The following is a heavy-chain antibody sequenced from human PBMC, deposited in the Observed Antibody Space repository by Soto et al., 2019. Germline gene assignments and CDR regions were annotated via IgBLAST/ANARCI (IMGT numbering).Heavy chain of an antibody. CDR3: ARDAPKYCSGGSCDYFDY. D-gene: IGHD2-15*01. J-gene: IGHJ4*02. V-gene: IGHV1-18*01. Sequence: ASVKVSCKASGYTFTSYGISWVRQAPGQGLEWMGWISAYNGNTNYAQKLQGRVTITTDTSTSTAYMELSSLRSEDTAVYYCARDAPKYCSGGSCDYFDYWGQGTLVTVSS. CDR2: ISAYNGNT. CDR1: GYTFTSYG.